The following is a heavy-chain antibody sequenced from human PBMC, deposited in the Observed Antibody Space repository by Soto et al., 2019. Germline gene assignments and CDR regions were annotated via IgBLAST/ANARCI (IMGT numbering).Heavy chain of an antibody. Sequence: GGSLRLSCAASGFTFSSYAMSWVRQAPGKGLEWVSAISGSGGSTYYADSVKGRFTISRDNSKNTLYLQMNSLRAEDTAVYYCAKDLGLDYDSSGYYSYYYYGMDVWGQGTTVTVSS. J-gene: IGHJ6*02. CDR3: AKDLGLDYDSSGYYSYYYYGMDV. CDR1: GFTFSSYA. CDR2: ISGSGGST. D-gene: IGHD3-22*01. V-gene: IGHV3-23*01.